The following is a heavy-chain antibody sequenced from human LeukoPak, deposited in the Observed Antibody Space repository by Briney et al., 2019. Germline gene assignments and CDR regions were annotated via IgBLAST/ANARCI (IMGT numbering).Heavy chain of an antibody. CDR1: GGTFSSYA. J-gene: IGHJ6*03. D-gene: IGHD3-10*01. Sequence: SVKVSCKASGGTFSSYAISWVRQAPGQGLEWMGGIIPIFGTANYARKFQGRVTITADESTSTAYMELSSLRSEDTAVYYCARDIGSGSYDYYYYYYMDVWGKGTTVTVSS. V-gene: IGHV1-69*13. CDR2: IIPIFGTA. CDR3: ARDIGSGSYDYYYYYYMDV.